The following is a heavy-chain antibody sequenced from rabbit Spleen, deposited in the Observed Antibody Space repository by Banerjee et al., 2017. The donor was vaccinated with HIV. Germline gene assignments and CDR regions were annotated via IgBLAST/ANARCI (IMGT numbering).Heavy chain of an antibody. Sequence: QSLEESGGDLVKPGASLTLTCTASGFSFSSSVCMSWVRQAPGKGLEWIACIYPDGRGGSYYANWAKGRFTISKTSSTTVTLQMTSLTAADTATYFCARGLYDHFSGNLWGQGTLVTVS. V-gene: IGHV1S40*01. CDR3: ARGLYDHFSGNL. D-gene: IGHD1-1*01. CDR1: GFSFSSSVC. CDR2: IYPDGRGGS. J-gene: IGHJ4*01.